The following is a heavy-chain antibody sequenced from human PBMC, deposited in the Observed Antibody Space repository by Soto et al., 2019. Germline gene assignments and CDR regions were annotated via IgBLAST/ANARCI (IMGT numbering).Heavy chain of an antibody. V-gene: IGHV3-30*03. J-gene: IGHJ4*02. CDR2: ISYDGSNK. D-gene: IGHD5-12*01. CDR3: AGGGAYSGYDFDY. CDR1: GFTFSSYG. Sequence: QVQLVESGGGVVQHGRSLRLSCAASGFTFSSYGMHWVRQAPGKGLEWVAVISYDGSNKYYADSVKGRFTISRDNSKNTLYLQMNSLRAEDTAVYYCAGGGAYSGYDFDYWGQGTLVTVSS.